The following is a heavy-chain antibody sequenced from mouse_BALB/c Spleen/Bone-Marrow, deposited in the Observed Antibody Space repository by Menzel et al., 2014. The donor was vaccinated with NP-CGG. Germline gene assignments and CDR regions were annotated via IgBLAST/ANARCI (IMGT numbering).Heavy chain of an antibody. Sequence: EVKLMQSGGGLVQPGGSLRLSCALSGSTFTDYYMSWVRQPLGKAFEWLGFIRNKANGYTTEYSASVKGQFTISRDNSPSILYLQMSTLNAEDSATYYCERDINYGDSWYFDGWGAGTTLTVSS. V-gene: IGHV7-3*02. CDR3: ERDINYGDSWYFDG. CDR2: IRNKANGYTT. J-gene: IGHJ1*01. D-gene: IGHD2-13*01. CDR1: GSTFTDYY.